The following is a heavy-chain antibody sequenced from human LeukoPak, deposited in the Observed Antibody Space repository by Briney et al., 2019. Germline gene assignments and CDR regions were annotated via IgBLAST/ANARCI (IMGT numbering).Heavy chain of an antibody. CDR3: ARARILRFLEWLGDPSDS. CDR1: GFTFSSYA. Sequence: GRSLRLSCAASGFTFSSYAMHWVRQAPGKGLEWVAVISYDGSNKYYADSVKGRFTISRDNSKNTLYLQMNSLRAEDTAVYYCARARILRFLEWLGDPSDSWGQGTLVTVSS. D-gene: IGHD3-3*01. J-gene: IGHJ4*02. V-gene: IGHV3-30-3*01. CDR2: ISYDGSNK.